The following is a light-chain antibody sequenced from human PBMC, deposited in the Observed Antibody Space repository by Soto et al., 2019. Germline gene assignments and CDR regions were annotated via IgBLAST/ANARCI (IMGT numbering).Light chain of an antibody. CDR2: AAS. CDR1: QGISNY. V-gene: IGKV1-27*01. CDR3: QKYNSAPLIT. Sequence: DIQMTQSPSSLSASVGDRVTITCRASQGISNYLAWYQQKPGKVPKLLIYAASTLQLGVPSRFSGSGYGTDFTLTISSLQPEDVATYYCQKYNSAPLITFGGGTKVEIK. J-gene: IGKJ4*01.